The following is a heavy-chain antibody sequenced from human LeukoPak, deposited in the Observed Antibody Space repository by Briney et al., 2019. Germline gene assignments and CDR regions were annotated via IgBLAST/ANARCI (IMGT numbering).Heavy chain of an antibody. CDR3: AKRGEMYNDYDILTGYTPAFAPYYYYYMDV. J-gene: IGHJ6*03. CDR2: ISGSGGST. Sequence: QPGGSLRLSCAASGFTFSSYEMNWVRQAPGKGLEWVSAISGSGGSTYYADSVKGRFTISRDNSKNTLYLQMNSLRAEDTAVYYCAKRGEMYNDYDILTGYTPAFAPYYYYYMDVWGKGTTVTISS. D-gene: IGHD3-9*01. V-gene: IGHV3-23*01. CDR1: GFTFSSYE.